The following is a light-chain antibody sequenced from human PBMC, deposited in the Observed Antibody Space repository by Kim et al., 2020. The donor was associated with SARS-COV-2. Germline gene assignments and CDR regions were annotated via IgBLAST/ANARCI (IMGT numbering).Light chain of an antibody. CDR3: QQYYSYPYT. CDR2: AAS. V-gene: IGKV1-8*01. CDR1: QGISSY. J-gene: IGKJ2*01. Sequence: SASTGDRVTITWRASQGISSYLAWYQQKPGKATKLLIYAASTLQSGVPSRFSGSGSGTDFTLTISCLQSEDFATYYCQQYYSYPYTFGQGTKLEI.